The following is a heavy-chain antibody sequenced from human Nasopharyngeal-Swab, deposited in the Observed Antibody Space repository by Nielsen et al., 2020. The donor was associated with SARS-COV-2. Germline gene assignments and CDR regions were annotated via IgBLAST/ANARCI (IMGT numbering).Heavy chain of an antibody. D-gene: IGHD5-18*01. Sequence: GESLKISCAASGFTFSGSAMHWVRQASGKGLEWVGRIRSKANSYATAYAASVKGRFTISRDDSKNTAYLQMNSLKPEDTAVYYCTRHPAPTAMVDSYWFDPWGQGTLVTVSS. J-gene: IGHJ5*02. CDR2: IRSKANSYAT. CDR1: GFTFSGSA. V-gene: IGHV3-73*01. CDR3: TRHPAPTAMVDSYWFDP.